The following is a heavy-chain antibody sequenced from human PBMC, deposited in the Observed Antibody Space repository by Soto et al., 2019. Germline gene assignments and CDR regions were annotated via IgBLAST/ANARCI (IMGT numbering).Heavy chain of an antibody. CDR1: GGSISSYY. J-gene: IGHJ6*02. D-gene: IGHD3-22*01. CDR2: IYYSGST. Sequence: QVQLQESGPGLVKPSETLSLTCTVSGGSISSYYWSWIRQPPGKGLEWIGYIYYSGSTNYNPSLKSRVXXSXDMXKNQFSLKLSSVTAADTAVYYCAREVRYYYYGMDVWGQGTTVTVSS. CDR3: AREVRYYYYGMDV. V-gene: IGHV4-59*01.